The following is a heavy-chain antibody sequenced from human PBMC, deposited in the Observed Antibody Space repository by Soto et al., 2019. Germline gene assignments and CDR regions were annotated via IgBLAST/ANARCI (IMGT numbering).Heavy chain of an antibody. J-gene: IGHJ6*02. D-gene: IGHD2-15*01. V-gene: IGHV3-30-3*01. CDR2: ISYDGSNK. Sequence: QVQLVESGGGVVQPGRSLRLSCAASGFTFSSYAMHWVRQAPGKGLEWVAVISYDGSNKYYADSVKGRFTISRDNSKNXRXRXLNSLRAEDTAVYYCARMASFYCSGGSCYPTYGMDVWGQGTTVTVSS. CDR1: GFTFSSYA. CDR3: ARMASFYCSGGSCYPTYGMDV.